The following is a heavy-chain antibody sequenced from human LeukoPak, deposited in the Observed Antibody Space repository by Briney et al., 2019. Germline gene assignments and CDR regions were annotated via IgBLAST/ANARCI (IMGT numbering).Heavy chain of an antibody. CDR1: GFTSSTSA. J-gene: IGHJ4*02. V-gene: IGHV3-23*01. Sequence: GGSLRLSCAGSGFTSSTSALSWVRQAPGKGLEWVSTISGGAGTTYYADSVKGRFTISRDNSKDTVHLQMNSLRAEDTAVYYCAKDRWSGAVADYWGQGTLVTVSS. CDR2: ISGGAGTT. CDR3: AKDRWSGAVADY. D-gene: IGHD6-19*01.